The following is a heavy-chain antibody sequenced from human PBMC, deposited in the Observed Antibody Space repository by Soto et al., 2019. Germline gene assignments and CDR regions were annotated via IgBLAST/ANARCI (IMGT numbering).Heavy chain of an antibody. V-gene: IGHV6-1*01. Sequence: SQTLSLTCASSGGSVSSNRAAWNWIRTSPSRGLEWLGRTYYRSKWYNDYAVSVKSRITINPDTSKNQFSLQLNSVTPEDTAVYYCAREGAAVAGTFWFDYWGQGTLVTVSS. CDR2: TYYRSKWYN. CDR3: AREGAAVAGTFWFDY. CDR1: GGSVSSNRAA. J-gene: IGHJ4*02. D-gene: IGHD6-19*01.